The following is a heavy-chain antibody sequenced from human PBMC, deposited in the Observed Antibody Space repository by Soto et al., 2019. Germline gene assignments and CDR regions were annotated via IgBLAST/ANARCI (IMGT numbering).Heavy chain of an antibody. J-gene: IGHJ4*02. CDR3: ARYIRGPTVFYFDF. Sequence: LRLSCAASGFTFSSYAMTWVRQAPGKGLEWVSVVTYNGDKTYYADSVKGRFTISRDNSKDTVYLQMNSLRAEDTAVYYCARYIRGPTVFYFDFWGPGVLVTVSS. CDR1: GFTFSSYA. V-gene: IGHV3-23*01. CDR2: VTYNGDKT. D-gene: IGHD5-18*01.